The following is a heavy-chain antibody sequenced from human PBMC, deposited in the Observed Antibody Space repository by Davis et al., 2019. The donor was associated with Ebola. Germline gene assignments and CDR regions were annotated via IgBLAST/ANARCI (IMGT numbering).Heavy chain of an antibody. D-gene: IGHD5-12*01. V-gene: IGHV3-30-3*01. CDR1: GFTFSSYA. Sequence: PGGSLRLSCAASGFTFSSYAMHWVRQAPGKGLEWVAVISYDGSNKYYADSVKGRFTISRDNSKNTLYLQMNSLRAEDTAVYYCAKAYSGYEGYYYGMDVWGKGTTVTVSS. J-gene: IGHJ6*04. CDR3: AKAYSGYEGYYYGMDV. CDR2: ISYDGSNK.